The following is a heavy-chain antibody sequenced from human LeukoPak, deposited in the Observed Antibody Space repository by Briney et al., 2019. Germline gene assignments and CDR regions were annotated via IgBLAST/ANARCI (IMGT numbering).Heavy chain of an antibody. J-gene: IGHJ4*02. Sequence: SETLSLTCAVYGGSFSGYYWSWVRQSPGKGLEWIGEINHSGSTNYNPSLKTRVTISVDTSKNQFSLNLSSVTAADTAVYYCARGRQYYDILTGIFVRAPPFEYWGQGTLVTVSS. CDR3: ARGRQYYDILTGIFVRAPPFEY. D-gene: IGHD3-9*01. CDR1: GGSFSGYY. V-gene: IGHV4-34*01. CDR2: INHSGST.